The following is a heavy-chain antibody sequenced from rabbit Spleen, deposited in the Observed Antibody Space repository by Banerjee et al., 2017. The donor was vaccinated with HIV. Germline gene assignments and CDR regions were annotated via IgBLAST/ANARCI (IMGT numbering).Heavy chain of an antibody. D-gene: IGHD1-1*01. CDR1: GFSFSSSYW. CDR2: IYAGSSGNT. J-gene: IGHJ4*01. CDR3: ARRLSDVSAYRKFNL. V-gene: IGHV1S40*01. Sequence: QSLEESGGDLVKPGASLTLTCTASGFSFSSSYWICWVRQAPGKGLEWIGCIYAGSSGNTVYASWAKGRITISKTSSTTVTLQMTSLTAADTATYFCARRLSDVSAYRKFNLWGQGTLVTVS.